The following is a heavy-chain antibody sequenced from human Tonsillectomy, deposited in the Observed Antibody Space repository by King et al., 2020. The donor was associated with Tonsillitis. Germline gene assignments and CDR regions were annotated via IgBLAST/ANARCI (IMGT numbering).Heavy chain of an antibody. Sequence: VQLVESGGGVVQPGRSLRLSCAASGFTFSNYGIHWVRQAPGKGLEWVAVISYDGSNKKYADSVKGRFTISRDNSKKTLYLQMNSLRAEDTAVYYWAKDHWEVISSGFDYWGQGTLVTVSS. V-gene: IGHV3-30*18. D-gene: IGHD3-22*01. J-gene: IGHJ4*02. CDR1: GFTFSNYG. CDR3: AKDHWEVISSGFDY. CDR2: ISYDGSNK.